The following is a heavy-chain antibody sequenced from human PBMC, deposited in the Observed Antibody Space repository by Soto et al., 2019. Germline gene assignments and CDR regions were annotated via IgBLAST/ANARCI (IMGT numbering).Heavy chain of an antibody. Sequence: QLLESGPRLVKPSETLSLTCTVSTGSITSGDYFWGWIRQPPGKGLEFIGSMHSSGGTYYSPSLKSRVSISIDKSKNQFSLKLTSVTTADTAVYFCAGVVVGATRQTGSDHWGQGTLVTVS. J-gene: IGHJ4*02. CDR2: MHSSGGT. CDR3: AGVVVGATRQTGSDH. V-gene: IGHV4-39*01. CDR1: TGSITSGDYF. D-gene: IGHD2-15*01.